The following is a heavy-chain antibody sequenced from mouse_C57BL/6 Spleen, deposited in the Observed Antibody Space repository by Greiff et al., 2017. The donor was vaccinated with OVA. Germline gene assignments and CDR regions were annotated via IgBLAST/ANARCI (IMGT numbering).Heavy chain of an antibody. J-gene: IGHJ2*01. V-gene: IGHV1-64*01. CDR3: ARYDYDVFDY. CDR2: IHPNSGST. Sequence: VQLQQPGAELVKPGASVKLSCKASGYTFTSYWMHWVKQRPGQGLEWIGMIHPNSGSTNYNEKFKSKATLTVDKSSSTAYMQLSSLTSEDAAVYYCARYDYDVFDYWGQGTTLTVSS. D-gene: IGHD2-4*01. CDR1: GYTFTSYW.